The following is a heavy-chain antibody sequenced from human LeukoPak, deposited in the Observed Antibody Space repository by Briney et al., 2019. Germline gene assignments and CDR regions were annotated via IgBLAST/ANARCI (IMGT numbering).Heavy chain of an antibody. Sequence: GGSLRLSCSASGFTFSNYAMHWVRQAPGKGLEYVSSISSNGGSTYYADSVKGRFTISRDNSKNTLYLQMNSLRAEDTAVYYCARGGSGWYVYFDCWGQGTLVTVSS. J-gene: IGHJ4*02. V-gene: IGHV3-64*04. CDR3: ARGGSGWYVYFDC. CDR1: GFTFSNYA. CDR2: ISSNGGST. D-gene: IGHD6-19*01.